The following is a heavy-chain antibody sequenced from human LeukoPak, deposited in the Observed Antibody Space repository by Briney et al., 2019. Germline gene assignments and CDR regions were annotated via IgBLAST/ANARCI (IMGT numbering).Heavy chain of an antibody. D-gene: IGHD3-3*01. V-gene: IGHV1-2*02. CDR1: GYTFSDYY. CDR2: INPRSGGT. Sequence: ASVKVSCKASGYTFSDYYMHWVRQAPGQGLEWMGWINPRSGGTNYAQKLQGRVTMTTDTSTSTAYMELRSLRSDDTAVYYCARVDGDYDFWSGLAYYYMDVWGKGTTVTVSS. CDR3: ARVDGDYDFWSGLAYYYMDV. J-gene: IGHJ6*03.